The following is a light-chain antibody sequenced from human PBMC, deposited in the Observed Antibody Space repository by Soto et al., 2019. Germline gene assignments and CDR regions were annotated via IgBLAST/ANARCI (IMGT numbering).Light chain of an antibody. CDR3: QQYERYST. V-gene: IGKV1-5*03. Sequence: DYQVTQSPSTLSASVGDRVTITCRASQNSYTWLAWYQQKPGIAPKLLIHKASTIESGVPSRFSGSGYGTEFTLTISGLQPEDSAAYYCQQYERYSTFGQGTKVDIK. J-gene: IGKJ1*01. CDR2: KAS. CDR1: QNSYTW.